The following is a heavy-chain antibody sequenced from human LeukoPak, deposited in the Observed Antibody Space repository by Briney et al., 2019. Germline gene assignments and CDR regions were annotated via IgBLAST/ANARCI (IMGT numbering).Heavy chain of an antibody. Sequence: PGGSLRLSCAASGFSLSIYDMVWVRQAPGKGLEWIASTGLSSSYIGYADSVKGRFTISRDNGENSVYLQVNSLRAEDTAVYFCARERSYCSGATRSLDLWGQGTLVTVSS. CDR1: GFSLSIYD. D-gene: IGHD2-15*01. V-gene: IGHV3-21*01. CDR2: TGLSSSYI. CDR3: ARERSYCSGATRSLDL. J-gene: IGHJ5*02.